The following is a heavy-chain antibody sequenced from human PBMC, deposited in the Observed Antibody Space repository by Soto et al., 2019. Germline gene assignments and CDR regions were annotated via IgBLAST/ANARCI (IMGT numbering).Heavy chain of an antibody. CDR1: GGSISSGGYY. CDR3: ARGGVTRWFDP. V-gene: IGHV4-31*03. Sequence: PSETLSLTCTVSGGSISSGGYYWSWIRQHPGKGLEWIGYIYYSGSTYYNPSLKSRVTISVDTSKNQFSLKLSSVTAADTAVYYCARGGVTRWFDPWGQGTLVTVSS. J-gene: IGHJ5*02. CDR2: IYYSGST. D-gene: IGHD4-4*01.